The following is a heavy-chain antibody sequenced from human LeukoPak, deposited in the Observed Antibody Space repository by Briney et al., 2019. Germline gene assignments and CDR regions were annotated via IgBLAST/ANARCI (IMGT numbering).Heavy chain of an antibody. D-gene: IGHD4-11*01. V-gene: IGHV1-24*01. CDR2: FDPEDGET. Sequence: ASVKVSCKVSGYTLTELSMHWVRQAPGKGLEWMGGFDPEDGETIYAQKFQGRVTMTEDTSTDTAYMELSSLRSEDTAVYYCATSFPDTGHLLPTEWGQGTMVTVPS. CDR1: GYTLTELS. CDR3: ATSFPDTGHLLPTE. J-gene: IGHJ4*02.